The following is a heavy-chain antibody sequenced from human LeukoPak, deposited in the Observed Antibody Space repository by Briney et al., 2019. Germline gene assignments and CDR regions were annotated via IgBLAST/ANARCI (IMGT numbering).Heavy chain of an antibody. CDR2: IIPIFGTA. CDR3: ASSLVYGGNSGFDY. V-gene: IGHV1-69*13. CDR1: GGTFSSYA. D-gene: IGHD4-23*01. Sequence: SVKVSCKAFGGTFSSYAISWVRQAPGQGLEWMGGIIPIFGTANYAQKFQGRVTITADESTSTAYMELSSLRSEDTAVYYCASSLVYGGNSGFDYWGQGTLVTVSS. J-gene: IGHJ4*02.